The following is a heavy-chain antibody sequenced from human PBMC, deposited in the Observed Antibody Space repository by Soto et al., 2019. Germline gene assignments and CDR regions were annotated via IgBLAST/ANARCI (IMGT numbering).Heavy chain of an antibody. Sequence: SLRLSCAASGFTFSSYAMSWVRQAPGKGLEWVSAISGSGGSTYYADSVKGRFTISRDNSKNTLYLQMNSLRAEDTAVYYCAKDRLRVLDYYDSSGYLLPNYGMDVWGQGTRVTVSS. V-gene: IGHV3-23*01. D-gene: IGHD3-22*01. J-gene: IGHJ6*02. CDR3: AKDRLRVLDYYDSSGYLLPNYGMDV. CDR1: GFTFSSYA. CDR2: ISGSGGST.